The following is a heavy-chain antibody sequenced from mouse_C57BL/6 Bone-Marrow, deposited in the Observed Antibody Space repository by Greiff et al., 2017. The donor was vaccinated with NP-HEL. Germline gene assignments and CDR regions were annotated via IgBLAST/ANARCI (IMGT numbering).Heavy chain of an antibody. J-gene: IGHJ4*01. CDR1: GYTFTSYG. V-gene: IGHV1-81*01. Sequence: VQLVESGAELARPGASVKLSCKASGYTFTSYGISWVKQSTGQGLEWIGEIYPRSGNTYYNEKFKGKATLTADKSSSTAYMELRSLTSEDSAVYFCARPGSSYDYYAMDYWGQGTSVTVSS. CDR3: ARPGSSYDYYAMDY. D-gene: IGHD1-1*01. CDR2: IYPRSGNT.